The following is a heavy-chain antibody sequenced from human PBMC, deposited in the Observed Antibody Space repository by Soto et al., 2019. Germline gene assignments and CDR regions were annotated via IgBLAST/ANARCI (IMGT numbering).Heavy chain of an antibody. V-gene: IGHV3-23*01. Sequence: EVQLLESGGGLVQPGGSLRLSCAASGFTFSSYAMSWVRQAPGKGLEWVSTISGSGGSTYYPDSVKGRFTFSRDNSKHTLHLHMNSLSATDTAVYYCTKDRVVVVTARYWYFGLSGRSTLVTASS. CDR3: TKDRVVVVTARYWYFGL. CDR2: ISGSGGST. J-gene: IGHJ2*01. CDR1: GFTFSSYA. D-gene: IGHD2-21*02.